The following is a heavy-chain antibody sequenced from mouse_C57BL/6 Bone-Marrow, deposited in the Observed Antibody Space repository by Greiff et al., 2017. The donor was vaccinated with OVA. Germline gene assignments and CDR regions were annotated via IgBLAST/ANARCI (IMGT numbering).Heavy chain of an antibody. CDR1: GYSITSGYY. V-gene: IGHV3-6*01. J-gene: IGHJ2*01. Sequence: EVKLHESGPGLVKPSQSLSLTCSFTGYSITSGYYWNWIRQFPGNKLEWMGYISYDGSNNYNPSLKNRISITRDTSKNQFFLKLNSVTTEDTATYYCARGGDYWGQGTTLTVSS. CDR3: ARGGDY. CDR2: ISYDGSN.